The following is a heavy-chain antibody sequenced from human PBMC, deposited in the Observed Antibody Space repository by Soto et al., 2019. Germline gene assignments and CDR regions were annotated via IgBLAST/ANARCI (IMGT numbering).Heavy chain of an antibody. CDR1: GGSVSSGNDY. D-gene: IGHD1-1*01. Sequence: PSETLSLTCTVSGGSVSSGNDYWSWIRQPPGKGLEWIGYIYHSGSTNYNPSLKSRLTISGDTSKNQVSLKLTSVTAADTAVYYCARGWTFDLWGQGTLVTVSS. CDR2: IYHSGST. J-gene: IGHJ4*02. V-gene: IGHV4-61*01. CDR3: ARGWTFDL.